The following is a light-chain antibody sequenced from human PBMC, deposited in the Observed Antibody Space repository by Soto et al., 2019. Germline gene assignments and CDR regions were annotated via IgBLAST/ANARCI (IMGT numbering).Light chain of an antibody. Sequence: EIVMTQSPATLSVSPGERATLSCRASQSVGRNLAWYQQKPGQAPRRLISGASTRATDIPARFSGSGSGTEVTLTISSLQSEYFAVYVCQQYNYWPPLTFGGGTKVEIK. J-gene: IGKJ4*01. CDR1: QSVGRN. CDR3: QQYNYWPPLT. V-gene: IGKV3-15*01. CDR2: GAS.